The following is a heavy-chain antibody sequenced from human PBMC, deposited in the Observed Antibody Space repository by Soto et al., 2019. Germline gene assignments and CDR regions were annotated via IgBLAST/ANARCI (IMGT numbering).Heavy chain of an antibody. CDR2: IYYSGSI. J-gene: IGHJ4*02. D-gene: IGHD3-16*01. V-gene: IGHV4-39*01. Sequence: NPSETLSLTCTVSGASIISTDYYWGWIRQPPGKGLEWIESIYYSGSIYYNPSLKSRVTTSVDTSKNQFSLKLTSVTAADTAVYYCARQGALRREQPVKIDLWGQGTLVTVSS. CDR1: GASIISTDYY. CDR3: ARQGALRREQPVKIDL.